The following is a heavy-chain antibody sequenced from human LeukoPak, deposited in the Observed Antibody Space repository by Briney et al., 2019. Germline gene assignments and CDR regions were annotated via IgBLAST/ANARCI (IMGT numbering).Heavy chain of an antibody. CDR3: AGPTSSGWPSYYYYYGMDV. Sequence: ASVKVSCKASGYTFTSDGISWVRQAPGQGLEWMGWISAYNGNTNYAQKLQGRVTMTTDTSTSTAYMELRSLRSDDTAVYYCAGPTSSGWPSYYYYYGMDVWGQGTTVTVSS. CDR1: GYTFTSDG. CDR2: ISAYNGNT. D-gene: IGHD6-19*01. J-gene: IGHJ6*02. V-gene: IGHV1-18*01.